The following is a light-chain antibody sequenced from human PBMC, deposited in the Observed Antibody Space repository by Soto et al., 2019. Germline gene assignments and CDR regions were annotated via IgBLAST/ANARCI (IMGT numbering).Light chain of an antibody. Sequence: EIVLTQSPATLSLSPGERATLSCRASQSVSSYLAWYQQKPGQAPRLLIYDASNRATGIPARFSGSGSGTDFTLTISSLEPDDFAVYYCQQRSNWPLTFGGGTNVHIK. CDR1: QSVSSY. CDR3: QQRSNWPLT. J-gene: IGKJ4*01. V-gene: IGKV3-11*01. CDR2: DAS.